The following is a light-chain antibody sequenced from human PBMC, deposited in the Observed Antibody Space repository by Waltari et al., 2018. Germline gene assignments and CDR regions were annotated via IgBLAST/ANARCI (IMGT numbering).Light chain of an antibody. J-gene: IGKJ2*01. V-gene: IGKV1-5*03. CDR2: EAS. Sequence: DIQMTQYHSTLSASVGDRVTVTCRARQSFSGWLAWYQQKPGKAPKLLIYEASSLETGVPSRFSGSGSGTEFTLTISSLQPDDFGTYYCQQYKSYPYTFGQGTKLEIK. CDR3: QQYKSYPYT. CDR1: QSFSGW.